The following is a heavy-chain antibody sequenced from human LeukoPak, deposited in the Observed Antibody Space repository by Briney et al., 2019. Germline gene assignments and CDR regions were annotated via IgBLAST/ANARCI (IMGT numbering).Heavy chain of an antibody. Sequence: SETLSLTCTVSGGSISSYYWSWIRQPPGKGLEWIGYIYYSGSTNYNPSLKSRVTISVDTSKNQFSLKLSSVTAADTAVYYCARVAHSRLYNWFDPWGQGTLVTVSS. CDR1: GGSISSYY. J-gene: IGHJ5*02. CDR2: IYYSGST. V-gene: IGHV4-59*01. CDR3: ARVAHSRLYNWFDP. D-gene: IGHD2-15*01.